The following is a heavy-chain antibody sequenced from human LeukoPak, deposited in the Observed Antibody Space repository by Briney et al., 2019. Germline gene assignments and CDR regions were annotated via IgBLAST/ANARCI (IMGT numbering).Heavy chain of an antibody. J-gene: IGHJ4*02. CDR2: ISGGGGST. V-gene: IGHV3-23*01. D-gene: IGHD3-9*01. Sequence: PGGSLRLSCAASGFTFSSCAMSWVRQSPEKGLEWVLVISGGGGSTYCADSVKGRFTISRDNSKNTLYLQMNSLRADDTAVYYCAKFYEISTGYSDYWGQGSLVTVCS. CDR1: GFTFSSCA. CDR3: AKFYEISTGYSDY.